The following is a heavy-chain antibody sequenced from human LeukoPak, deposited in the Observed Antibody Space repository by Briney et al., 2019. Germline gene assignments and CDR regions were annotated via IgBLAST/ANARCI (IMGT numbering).Heavy chain of an antibody. Sequence: GGSLRLSCTASGFTFGDYAMSWVRQAPGKGLEWVGFIRSKAYGGTTEYAASVKGRFTISRDDSKSIAYLQMNSLKTEDTAVYYCTRDRYSFDYWGQGTQVTVSS. D-gene: IGHD4-11*01. J-gene: IGHJ4*02. CDR2: IRSKAYGGTT. CDR3: TRDRYSFDY. CDR1: GFTFGDYA. V-gene: IGHV3-49*04.